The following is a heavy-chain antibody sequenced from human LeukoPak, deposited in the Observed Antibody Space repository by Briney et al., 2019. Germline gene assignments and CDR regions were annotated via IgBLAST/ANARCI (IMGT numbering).Heavy chain of an antibody. J-gene: IGHJ6*02. CDR2: IYTSGST. CDR1: GGSISSYY. CDR3: ARDSCSSTSCYYYYGMDV. Sequence: SETLSLTCTVSGGSISSYYWSWIRQPAGKGLEWIGRIYTSGSTNYNPSLKSRVTMSVDTSKNQFSLKLSSVTAADTAVYYCARDSCSSTSCYYYYGMDVWGQGTTVTVSS. V-gene: IGHV4-4*07. D-gene: IGHD2-2*01.